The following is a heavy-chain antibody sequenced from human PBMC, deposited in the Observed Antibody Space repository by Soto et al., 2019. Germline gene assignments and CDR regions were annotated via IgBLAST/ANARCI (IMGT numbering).Heavy chain of an antibody. J-gene: IGHJ4*02. D-gene: IGHD6-13*01. CDR1: GGTFSSYA. CDR3: ARDARSSWSRGWYYFDY. V-gene: IGHV1-69*13. CDR2: IIPIFGTA. Sequence: SVKVSCKASGGTFSSYAISWVRQAPGQGLEWMGGIIPIFGTANYAQKFQGRVTITADESTSTAYMELSSLRSEDTAVYYCARDARSSWSRGWYYFDYWGQGTLVTVSS.